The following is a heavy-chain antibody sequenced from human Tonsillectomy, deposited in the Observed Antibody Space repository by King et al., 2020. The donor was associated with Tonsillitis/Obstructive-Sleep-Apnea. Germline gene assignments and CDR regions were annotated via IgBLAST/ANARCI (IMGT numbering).Heavy chain of an antibody. CDR1: GGTFSNYA. Sequence: VQLVESGAEVKKPGASVKVSCKASGGTFSNYAISWVRQAPGQGLEWMGRIISVLGIPNYAQKFQGRVSITADKSTSTAYMELSSLKSEDTAVYYCARDRRETGYQYYYMDVWGKGTTVTVSS. J-gene: IGHJ6*03. D-gene: IGHD2-2*01. CDR2: IISVLGIP. V-gene: IGHV1-69*09. CDR3: ARDRRETGYQYYYMDV.